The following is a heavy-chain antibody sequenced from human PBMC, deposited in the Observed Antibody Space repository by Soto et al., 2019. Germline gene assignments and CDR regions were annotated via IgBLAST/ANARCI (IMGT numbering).Heavy chain of an antibody. CDR2: ISSSGSYI. J-gene: IGHJ2*01. D-gene: IGHD2-21*01. CDR1: GFTFSDYY. CDR3: ARLRVGVNWYFDL. Sequence: QMQLVESGGGLVKPGGSLRLSCEASGFTFSDYYMSWIRQVPGQGLEWLSFISSSGSYIKYSDSMRGRLTVSRDNGKNSLYLQMHSLRVEDTAVYYCARLRVGVNWYFDLWGRGTMVPVSA. V-gene: IGHV3-11*06.